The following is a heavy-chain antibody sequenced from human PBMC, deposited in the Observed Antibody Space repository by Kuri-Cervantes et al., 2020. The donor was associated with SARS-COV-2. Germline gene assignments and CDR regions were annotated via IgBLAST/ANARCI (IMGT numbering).Heavy chain of an antibody. CDR3: AKWTQYCSGCSCYSEYFDY. V-gene: IGHV3-23*01. Sequence: GESLKISCAASGFTFSSYAMSWVRQAPGKGLEWVSAISGSGGSTYYADSVKGRFTISRDNSKNTLYLQMNSLRAEDTAVYYCAKWTQYCSGCSCYSEYFDYWGQGTLVTVSS. D-gene: IGHD2-15*01. J-gene: IGHJ4*02. CDR1: GFTFSSYA. CDR2: ISGSGGST.